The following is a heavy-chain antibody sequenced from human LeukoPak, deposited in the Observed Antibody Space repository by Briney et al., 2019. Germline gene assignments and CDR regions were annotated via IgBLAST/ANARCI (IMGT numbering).Heavy chain of an antibody. Sequence: ASVKVSCKASGYTFTSYYMHWVRQAPGQGLEWMGIINPSGGSTSYAQKFQGRVTMTRDMSTSTVYMELSSLRSEDTAVYYCAVPQTNYYDSSGRCYYYYMDVWGKGTTVTVSS. D-gene: IGHD3-22*01. CDR3: AVPQTNYYDSSGRCYYYYMDV. V-gene: IGHV1-46*01. J-gene: IGHJ6*03. CDR1: GYTFTSYY. CDR2: INPSGGST.